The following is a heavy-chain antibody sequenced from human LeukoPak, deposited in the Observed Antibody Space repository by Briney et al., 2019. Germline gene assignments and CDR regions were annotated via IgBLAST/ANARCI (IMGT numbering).Heavy chain of an antibody. Sequence: GGSLRLSCAASGFPFSGYTMHWVRQAPGKGLEYVSAIISNGGNTHYADSVKGRFTISRDNSKNTVFLQMGSLRAEDMAVYYCARVTSGAMSANYYYYYMDVWGKGTTVTVSS. CDR1: GFPFSGYT. CDR2: IISNGGNT. J-gene: IGHJ6*03. D-gene: IGHD3-16*01. V-gene: IGHV3-64*02. CDR3: ARVTSGAMSANYYYYYMDV.